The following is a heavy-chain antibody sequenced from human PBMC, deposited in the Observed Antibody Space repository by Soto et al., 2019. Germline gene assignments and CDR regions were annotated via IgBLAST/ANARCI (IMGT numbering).Heavy chain of an antibody. CDR1: GDSISSNNYH. CDR2: MYHSGNT. Sequence: QLQLQESGPGLVKPSETLSLTCTVSGDSISSNNYHWGWIRQPPGKGLEWIGSMYHSGNTYHNPSLKRRVTIPVDTSKNQLSLNLGSVTAADTAVYYCARHRGPTGPNYWGQGTLVTVSS. V-gene: IGHV4-39*01. D-gene: IGHD3-10*01. J-gene: IGHJ4*02. CDR3: ARHRGPTGPNY.